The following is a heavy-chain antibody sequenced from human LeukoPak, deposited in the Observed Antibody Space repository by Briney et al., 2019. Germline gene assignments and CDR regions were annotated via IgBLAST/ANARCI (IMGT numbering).Heavy chain of an antibody. J-gene: IGHJ4*02. V-gene: IGHV3-23*01. CDR1: GFIFNTNA. CDR2: VTGSDGST. Sequence: GGSLRLSSAASGFIFNTNAMTWVRQAPGKGLEWVSTVTGSDGSTFYANSVKGRFTISRDNSKNTVFLHMTSLRAEDTAVYYCTKFDYWGQGVLVTVSS. CDR3: TKFDY.